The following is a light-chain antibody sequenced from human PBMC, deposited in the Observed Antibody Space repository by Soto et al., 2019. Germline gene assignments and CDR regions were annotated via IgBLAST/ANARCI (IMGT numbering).Light chain of an antibody. J-gene: IGKJ5*01. CDR1: ESVSSN. CDR2: GAS. CDR3: QQYNNWPSIT. Sequence: EVVMTQSASTLSVSPGERATLSCRASESVSSNLAWYQQRPGQAPRLVIYGASNRATGIPDRFSGSGSGTEFTLTISSLQSEDFAVYYCQQYNNWPSITFGQGTRLEIK. V-gene: IGKV3D-15*01.